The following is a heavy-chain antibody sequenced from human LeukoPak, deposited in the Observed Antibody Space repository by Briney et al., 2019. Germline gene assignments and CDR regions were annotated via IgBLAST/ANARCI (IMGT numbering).Heavy chain of an antibody. V-gene: IGHV4-59*01. D-gene: IGHD6-13*01. J-gene: IGHJ3*02. Sequence: SETLSLACTVSGGSISSYYWSWIRQPPGKGLEWIGYIYYSGSTNYNPSLESRVTISVDTSKNQFSLKLSSVTAADTAVYYCARIGLAAAGSDAFDIWAKGQWSPSLQ. CDR3: ARIGLAAAGSDAFDI. CDR2: IYYSGST. CDR1: GGSISSYY.